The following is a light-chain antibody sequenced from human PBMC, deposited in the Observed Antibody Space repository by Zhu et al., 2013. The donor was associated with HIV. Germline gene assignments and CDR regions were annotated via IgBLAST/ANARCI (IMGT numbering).Light chain of an antibody. V-gene: IGKV3-20*01. CDR1: QSITSGY. CDR2: AAS. J-gene: IGKJ5*01. Sequence: EIVLTQSPGTLSLSPGERATLSCRASQSITSGYFAWYQQKPGQAPRLLIFAASSRATGIPDRFSGSGSGTDFSLTISRLEPEDFAVYYCQQYASSPVTFGQGTRLEIK. CDR3: QQYASSPVT.